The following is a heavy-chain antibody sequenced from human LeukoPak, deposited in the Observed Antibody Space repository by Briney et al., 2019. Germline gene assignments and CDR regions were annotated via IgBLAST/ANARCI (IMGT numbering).Heavy chain of an antibody. J-gene: IGHJ6*03. Sequence: ASVKVSCKASGYTFTSYAMNWVRQAPGQGLEWMGWINPNSGGTNYAQKFQGRVTMTRDTSISTAYMELSRLRSDDTAVYYCARGHYYGSGSYTYPQYYYYYMDVWGKGTTVTISS. V-gene: IGHV1-2*02. D-gene: IGHD3-10*01. CDR2: INPNSGGT. CDR1: GYTFTSYA. CDR3: ARGHYYGSGSYTYPQYYYYYMDV.